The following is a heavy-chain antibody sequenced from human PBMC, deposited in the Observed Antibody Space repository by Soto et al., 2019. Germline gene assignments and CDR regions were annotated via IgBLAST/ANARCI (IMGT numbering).Heavy chain of an antibody. CDR1: GFTFSKYA. CDR2: INSDGSST. V-gene: IGHV3-74*02. CDR3: ARSRRDGYVNDAFDI. J-gene: IGHJ3*02. D-gene: IGHD5-12*01. Sequence: DVQLLESGGGLVQPGGSLRLSCAASGFTFSKYAMIWVRQAPGKGQEWVSGINSDGSSTSYADSVKGRFTISRDNAKNTLYLQMNSLRAEDTAVYYCARSRRDGYVNDAFDIWGQGTMVTVSS.